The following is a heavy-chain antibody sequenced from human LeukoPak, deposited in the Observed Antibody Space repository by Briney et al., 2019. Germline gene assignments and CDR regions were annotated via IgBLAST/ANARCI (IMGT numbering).Heavy chain of an antibody. V-gene: IGHV3-13*01. CDR3: VRVAKERVGGVYYFDY. Sequence: GGSLRLSCAASGFTFSDYDMHWVRHATGKGLEWVSAIGTAGDTYYTGSVKGRFTISRENAKNSLYLQMNSLRAGDTAVYYCVRVAKERVGGVYYFDYWGQGTPVSVSS. D-gene: IGHD1-1*01. CDR2: IGTAGDT. J-gene: IGHJ4*02. CDR1: GFTFSDYD.